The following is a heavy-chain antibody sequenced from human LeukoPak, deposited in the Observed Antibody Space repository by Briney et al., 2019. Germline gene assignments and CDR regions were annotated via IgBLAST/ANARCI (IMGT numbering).Heavy chain of an antibody. CDR1: GLTFSSHG. D-gene: IGHD2-15*01. Sequence: GKSLTLSCAASGLTFSSHGMHWVRQAPGKGLEWVALIWYDGSDKYYAASVRGRFTITRDNAKNMLYLQMNSLGVEDTAVYYCTADGCGGTCYFDHWGQGALVTVSS. V-gene: IGHV3-33*01. CDR3: TADGCGGTCYFDH. J-gene: IGHJ4*02. CDR2: IWYDGSDK.